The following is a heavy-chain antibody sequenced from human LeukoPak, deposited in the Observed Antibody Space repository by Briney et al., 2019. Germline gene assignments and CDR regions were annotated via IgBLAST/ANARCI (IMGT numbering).Heavy chain of an antibody. J-gene: IGHJ4*02. CDR1: DGSISSYY. V-gene: IGHV4-59*01. D-gene: IGHD3-22*01. Sequence: PSETLSLTCTVSDGSISSYYWSWIRQPPGKGLEWIGYIYYSGSTNYNPSLKSRVTISVETSKNQFSLKLSSVTAADTAVYYCARDGEYYYDSSGYRPYWYYWGQGTLVTVSS. CDR3: ARDGEYYYDSSGYRPYWYY. CDR2: IYYSGST.